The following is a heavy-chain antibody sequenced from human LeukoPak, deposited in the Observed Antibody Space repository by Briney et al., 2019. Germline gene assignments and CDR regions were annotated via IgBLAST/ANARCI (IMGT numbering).Heavy chain of an antibody. V-gene: IGHV1-46*01. Sequence: ASVKVSCKASGYTFTSYYIHWVRQAPGQGLEWMGIINPIGGTTDYAQKFQGRVTMTRDTSTSTVYMELSSLRSEDTAVYYCARQQGLQNLNFDYWGQGTLVTVSS. CDR2: INPIGGTT. J-gene: IGHJ4*02. CDR3: ARQQGLQNLNFDY. D-gene: IGHD4-11*01. CDR1: GYTFTSYY.